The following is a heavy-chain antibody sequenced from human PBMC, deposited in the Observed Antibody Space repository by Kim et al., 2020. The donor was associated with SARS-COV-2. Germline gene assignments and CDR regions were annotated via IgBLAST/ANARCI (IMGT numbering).Heavy chain of an antibody. V-gene: IGHV3-33*05. CDR1: GFTFSSYG. CDR3: ARDPGYCSSTSCGAEAFDI. Sequence: GGSLRLSCAASGFTFSSYGMHWVRQAPGKGLEWVAVISYDGSNKYYADSVKGRFTISRDNSKNTLYLQMNSLRAEDTAVYYCARDPGYCSSTSCGAEAFDIWGQGTMVTVSS. CDR2: ISYDGSNK. D-gene: IGHD2-2*01. J-gene: IGHJ3*02.